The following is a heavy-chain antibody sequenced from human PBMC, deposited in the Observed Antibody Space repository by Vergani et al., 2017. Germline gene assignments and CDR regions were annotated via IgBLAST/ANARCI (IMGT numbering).Heavy chain of an antibody. Sequence: QVQLQESGPGLVKPSETLTLTCDVSDSSIMTNPYWGWFRQSPGKGLEWIGCIHHSGDTHYNSSLKSRVSISIVSSSKFSLSLTSVAAAGTASYYCARHRGSGGFFPSSCFYGMDVWLHETKVSVCS. J-gene: IGHJ6*01. CDR3: ARHRGSGGFFPSSCFYGMDV. CDR2: IHHSGDT. D-gene: IGHD3-10*01. V-gene: IGHV4-38-2*01. CDR1: DSSIMTNPY.